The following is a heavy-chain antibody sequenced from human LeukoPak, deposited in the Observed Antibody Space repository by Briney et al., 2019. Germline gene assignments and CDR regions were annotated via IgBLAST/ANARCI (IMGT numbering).Heavy chain of an antibody. CDR2: IPGSGDST. CDR3: AKRATMSGATYYFDY. J-gene: IGHJ4*02. CDR1: GFTFSSYA. Sequence: LSGGSLRLSCAASGFTFSSYAMYWVRQAPGRGLEWVSAIPGSGDSTYYADSVKGRFAISRDNSNNMLYLQMNSLRAEDTAVYYCAKRATMSGATYYFDYWGQGTLVTVSS. V-gene: IGHV3-23*01. D-gene: IGHD5-12*01.